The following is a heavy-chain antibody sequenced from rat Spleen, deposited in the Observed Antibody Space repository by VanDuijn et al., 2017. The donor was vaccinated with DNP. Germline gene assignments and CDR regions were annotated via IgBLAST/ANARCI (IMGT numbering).Heavy chain of an antibody. V-gene: IGHV5-31*01. CDR1: GFTFNYYW. J-gene: IGHJ2*01. CDR2: ITSGSRP. D-gene: IGHD1-6*01. Sequence: EVQLVESGGDLVQPGRSLKLSCVASGFTFNYYWMAWIRQVPGKGLEWIASITSGSRPYSPDSVKGRFTISRDTAKSSLYLQMNSLKSEDTATYYCTRGVYYGSSWAFDYWGHGVMVTVSS. CDR3: TRGVYYGSSWAFDY.